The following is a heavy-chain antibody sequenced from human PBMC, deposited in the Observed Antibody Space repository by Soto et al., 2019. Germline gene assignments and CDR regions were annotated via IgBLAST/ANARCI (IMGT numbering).Heavy chain of an antibody. V-gene: IGHV4-59*05. Sequence: SETLSLTCTVSGGSISSYYWSWIRQPPGKGLEWIGSIYYSGSTYYNPSLKSRVTISVDTSKNQFSLKLSSVTAADTAVYYCARATSGYYYYFDYWGQGTLVTVSS. CDR1: GGSISSYY. D-gene: IGHD3-3*01. J-gene: IGHJ4*02. CDR3: ARATSGYYYYFDY. CDR2: IYYSGST.